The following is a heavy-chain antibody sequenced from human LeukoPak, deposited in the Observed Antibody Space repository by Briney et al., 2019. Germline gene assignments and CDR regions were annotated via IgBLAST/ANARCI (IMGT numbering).Heavy chain of an antibody. Sequence: GGSLRLSCAASGFTFSSYEMNWVCQAPGKGLEWVSYINNGGSIIYYADSVKGRFTISRDNAKNSLYLQMNSLRAEDTAVYYCARQGLSGYAFDIWGQGTMVTVSS. CDR1: GFTFSSYE. J-gene: IGHJ3*02. CDR3: ARQGLSGYAFDI. D-gene: IGHD3-22*01. V-gene: IGHV3-48*03. CDR2: INNGGSII.